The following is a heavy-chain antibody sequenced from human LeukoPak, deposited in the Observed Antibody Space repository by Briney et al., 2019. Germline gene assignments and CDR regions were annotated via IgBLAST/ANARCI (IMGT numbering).Heavy chain of an antibody. V-gene: IGHV3-53*01. CDR1: GFTVSSNY. J-gene: IGHJ3*02. Sequence: PGGSLRLSCAASGFTVSSNYMSWVRQAPGKGLEWVSVIYSGGSTYYADSVKGRFTISRDNSKNTLYLQMNSLRAEDTAVYYCASFKLRYFDWLSPSAFDIWGQGTMVTVSS. CDR2: IYSGGST. D-gene: IGHD3-9*01. CDR3: ASFKLRYFDWLSPSAFDI.